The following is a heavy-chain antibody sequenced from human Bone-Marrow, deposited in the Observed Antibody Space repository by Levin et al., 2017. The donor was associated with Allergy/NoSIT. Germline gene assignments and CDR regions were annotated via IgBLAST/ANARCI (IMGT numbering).Heavy chain of an antibody. CDR2: IYYSGST. CDR3: ARDRTKAAAGGGHYYYGMDV. Sequence: SQTLSLTCTVSGGSVSSGSYYWSWIRQPPGKGLEWIGYIYYSGSTNYNPSLKSRVTISVDTSKNQFSLKLSSVTAADTAVYYCARDRTKAAAGGGHYYYGMDVWGQGTMVTVSS. V-gene: IGHV4-61*01. CDR1: GGSVSSGSYY. D-gene: IGHD6-13*01. J-gene: IGHJ6*02.